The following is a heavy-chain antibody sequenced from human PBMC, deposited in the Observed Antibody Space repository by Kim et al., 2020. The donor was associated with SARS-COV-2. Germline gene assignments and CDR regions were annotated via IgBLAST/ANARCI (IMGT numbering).Heavy chain of an antibody. V-gene: IGHV3-30*04. CDR2: ISYDGSNK. J-gene: IGHJ2*01. CDR3: AVLASTVTTSLYFDL. CDR1: GFTFSSYA. D-gene: IGHD4-17*01. Sequence: GGSLRLSCAASGFTFSSYAMHWVRQAPGKGLEWVAVISYDGSNKYYADSVKGRFTISRDNSKNTLYLQMNSLRAEDTAVYYCAVLASTVTTSLYFDLWGR.